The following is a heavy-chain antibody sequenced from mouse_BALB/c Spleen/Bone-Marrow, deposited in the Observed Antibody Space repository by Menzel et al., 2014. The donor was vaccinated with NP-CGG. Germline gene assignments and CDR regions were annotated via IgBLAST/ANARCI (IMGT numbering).Heavy chain of an antibody. CDR2: INPSSGGT. D-gene: IGHD2-14*01. CDR1: GYTFXSYY. J-gene: IGHJ3*01. Sequence: QVQLQQPGAELVKPGASVKLSCKASGYTFXSYYMYWVKQRPGQGLEWIGEINPSSGGTNFNEKFKSKATLTVDKSSSTAYMQLSSLTSEDSAVYYCTRGGAYYRYTSFAYWGQGTLVTVSA. V-gene: IGHV1S81*02. CDR3: TRGGAYYRYTSFAY.